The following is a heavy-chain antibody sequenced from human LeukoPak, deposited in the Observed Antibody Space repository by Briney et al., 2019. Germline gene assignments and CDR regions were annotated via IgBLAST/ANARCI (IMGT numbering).Heavy chain of an antibody. Sequence: GGSLRLSCTASEFTFSSYAMNWVRQAPGKGLEWVAVTSYDGNTIFYAGSVKGRFTISRDNSKNTLYLQMNSLRAEDTAVYYCVRDMRGPHDYWGQGTLVTVSA. CDR1: EFTFSSYA. D-gene: IGHD1-26*01. V-gene: IGHV3-30*04. CDR2: TSYDGNTI. J-gene: IGHJ4*02. CDR3: VRDMRGPHDY.